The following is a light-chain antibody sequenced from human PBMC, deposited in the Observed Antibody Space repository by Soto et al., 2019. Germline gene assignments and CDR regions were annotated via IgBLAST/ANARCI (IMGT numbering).Light chain of an antibody. CDR2: GVT. V-gene: IGLV2-14*01. J-gene: IGLJ2*01. CDR1: SSDVGGYNY. CDR3: SSYTISTTLSLV. Sequence: QSVLTQPASVSGSPGQSITISCTGTSSDVGGYNYVSWYQQHPGKAPKLMIYGVTNRPSGVSTRFSGSKSGNTASLTISGLQAEDEAAYYCSSYTISTTLSLVFGGATKLTVL.